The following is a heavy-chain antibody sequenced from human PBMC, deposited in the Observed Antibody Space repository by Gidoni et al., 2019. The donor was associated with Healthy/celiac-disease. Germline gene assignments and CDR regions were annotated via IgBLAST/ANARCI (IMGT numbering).Heavy chain of an antibody. J-gene: IGHJ3*02. D-gene: IGHD3-16*01. Sequence: QVQLQESGPGLVKPSETLSLTCTVSGCSISSYYWSWIRQPPGKGLEWIGYIYYSGSTNYNPSRKSRVTISVDTSKNQFSLKLSSVTAADTAVYYCARQGYLGLRDDAFDIWGQGTMVTVSS. V-gene: IGHV4-59*08. CDR1: GCSISSYY. CDR3: ARQGYLGLRDDAFDI. CDR2: IYYSGST.